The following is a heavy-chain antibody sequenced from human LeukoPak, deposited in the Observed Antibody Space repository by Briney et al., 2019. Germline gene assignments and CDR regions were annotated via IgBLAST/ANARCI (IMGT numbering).Heavy chain of an antibody. CDR2: IYYSGST. D-gene: IGHD4-17*01. J-gene: IGHJ4*02. CDR3: ARVPYDDNVFDY. Sequence: PSQSLSLTLTVVGGFISSYYWSSIRQPPREGLEWIGYIYYSGSTKYNPSLKRRVTISVDTYKNQFSLNLRSVTAEDTAVYYCARVPYDDNVFDYWGQGTLVTVSS. V-gene: IGHV4-59*01. CDR1: GGFISSYY.